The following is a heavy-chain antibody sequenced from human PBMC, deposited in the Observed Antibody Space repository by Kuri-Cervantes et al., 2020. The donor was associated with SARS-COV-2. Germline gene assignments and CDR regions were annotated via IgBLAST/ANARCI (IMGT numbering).Heavy chain of an antibody. CDR2: ISYDGSNK. D-gene: IGHD1-26*01. CDR3: AKVPQGGSPDGMDV. Sequence: GESLKISCAASGFTFSSYGMHWVRQAPGKGLEWVAVISYDGSNKYYADSVKGRFTISRDNSKNTLYLQMNSLRAEDTAVYYCAKVPQGGSPDGMDVWGQGTTVTVSS. V-gene: IGHV3-30*18. J-gene: IGHJ6*02. CDR1: GFTFSSYG.